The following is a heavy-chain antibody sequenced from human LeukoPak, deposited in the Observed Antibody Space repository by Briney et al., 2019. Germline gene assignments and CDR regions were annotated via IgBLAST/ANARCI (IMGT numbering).Heavy chain of an antibody. V-gene: IGHV4-39*01. CDR1: GGSIDRSSYY. CDR2: IYYSGNT. CDR3: ARVRGPDGWFAP. Sequence: SETLSLTCTVSGGSIDRSSYYWGWIRQPPGKGLEWIGSIYYSGNTYYNSSLKSRITISVNTTKNQVALKLSSVTAADTAVYYCARVRGPDGWFAPWGQGTLVSVSS. J-gene: IGHJ5*02.